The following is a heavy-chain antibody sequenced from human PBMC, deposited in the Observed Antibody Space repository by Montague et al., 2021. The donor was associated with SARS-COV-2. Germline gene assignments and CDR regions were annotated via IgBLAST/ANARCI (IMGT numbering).Heavy chain of an antibody. D-gene: IGHD3-3*01. CDR3: ARGQVTIFGVLIMLPAAGALDI. J-gene: IGHJ3*02. CDR1: GGSFSDYY. V-gene: IGHV4-34*01. CDR2: VDHRGSS. Sequence: SETLSLTCAVYGGSFSDYYWTWIRQAPGKGLEWIGEVDHRGSSSYNPSLQSRLTISVDTSKNQFSLKLNSVSAADTAVYYCARGQVTIFGVLIMLPAAGALDIWGQGTMVTVSS.